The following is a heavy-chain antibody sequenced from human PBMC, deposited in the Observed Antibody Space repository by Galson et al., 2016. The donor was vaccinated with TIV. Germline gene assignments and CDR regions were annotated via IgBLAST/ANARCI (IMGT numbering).Heavy chain of an antibody. CDR2: IYYSGST. CDR1: GGSINSGYHY. V-gene: IGHV4-39*02. Sequence: SETLSLTCTVSGGSINSGYHYWGWIRQSPGKGLEWIGNIYYSGSTYSNPSLKSRVTISVDTSKNRFSLRLTSVTAADTAVYYCARQRYSNLSDGFDLWGQGTMVTISS. J-gene: IGHJ3*01. CDR3: ARQRYSNLSDGFDL. D-gene: IGHD2-15*01.